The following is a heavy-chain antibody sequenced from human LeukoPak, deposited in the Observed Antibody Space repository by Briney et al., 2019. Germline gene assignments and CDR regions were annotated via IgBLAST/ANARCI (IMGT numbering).Heavy chain of an antibody. J-gene: IGHJ6*04. V-gene: IGHV3-30*04. CDR2: ISYDGSNK. CDR3: AREGSSGWYTGLDV. D-gene: IGHD6-19*01. CDR1: GCTFSSYA. Sequence: GGSLRLSCAASGCTFSSYAVHWVRQAPGKGLEWVAVISYDGSNKYYADSVKGRFTISRDNSKNTLYLQMNSLRAEDTAVYYCAREGSSGWYTGLDVWGKGTTVTVSS.